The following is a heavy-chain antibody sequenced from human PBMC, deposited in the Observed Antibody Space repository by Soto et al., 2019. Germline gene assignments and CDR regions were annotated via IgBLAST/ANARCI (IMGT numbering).Heavy chain of an antibody. V-gene: IGHV3-74*01. Sequence: GGSLRLSCAASGFTFSNYWIHWVRQAPGKGLMWVSRINPDGSRTDYADSVKGRFTISRDNAESTLYLQMNSLRAEDTAVYFCAKSPHGSFDYWGQGTLVTVSS. J-gene: IGHJ4*02. CDR1: GFTFSNYW. D-gene: IGHD5-12*01. CDR2: INPDGSRT. CDR3: AKSPHGSFDY.